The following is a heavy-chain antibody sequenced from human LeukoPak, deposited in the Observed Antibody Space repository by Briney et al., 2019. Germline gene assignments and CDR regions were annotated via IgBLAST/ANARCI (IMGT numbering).Heavy chain of an antibody. Sequence: GGSLRLSCAASGFTFSSYAMSWVRQAPGKGLEWVANIKQDGSEKYYVDSVKGRFTISRDNAKNSLYLQMNSLRAEDTAVYYCARALSSGWSYYFDYWGQGTLVTVSS. V-gene: IGHV3-7*01. CDR1: GFTFSSYA. CDR3: ARALSSGWSYYFDY. CDR2: IKQDGSEK. J-gene: IGHJ4*02. D-gene: IGHD6-19*01.